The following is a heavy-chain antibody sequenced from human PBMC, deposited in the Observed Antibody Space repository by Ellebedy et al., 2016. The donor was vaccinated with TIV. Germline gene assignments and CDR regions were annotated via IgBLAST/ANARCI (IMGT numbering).Heavy chain of an antibody. J-gene: IGHJ4*02. D-gene: IGHD3-16*02. CDR2: INHSGST. Sequence: SETLSLXCAVSGGSISSSNWWSWVRQPPGKGLEWIGEINHSGSTNYNPSLKSRVTISVDTSKNQFSLKLSSVTAADTAVYYCAGELSSRADKGDYWGQGTLVTVSS. V-gene: IGHV4-4*02. CDR3: AGELSSRADKGDY. CDR1: GGSISSSNW.